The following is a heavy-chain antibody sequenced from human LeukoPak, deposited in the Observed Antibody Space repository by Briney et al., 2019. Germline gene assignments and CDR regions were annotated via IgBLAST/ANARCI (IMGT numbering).Heavy chain of an antibody. CDR3: ARVVGFHDY. V-gene: IGHV3-9*01. Sequence: GRSLRLSCAASGFTFDDYAMHWVRQAPGKGLEWVSGISWNSGSIGYADSVKGRFTISRDNAKNSLYLQMNSLRAEDTAVYYCARVVGFHDYWGQGTLVTVSS. CDR2: ISWNSGSI. D-gene: IGHD2-15*01. J-gene: IGHJ4*02. CDR1: GFTFDDYA.